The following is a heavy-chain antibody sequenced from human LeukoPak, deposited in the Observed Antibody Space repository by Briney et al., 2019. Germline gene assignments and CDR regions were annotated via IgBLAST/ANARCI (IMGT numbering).Heavy chain of an antibody. CDR3: ASGSSGYDP. D-gene: IGHD5-12*01. CDR2: IYSSGTT. CDR1: GGSISNYY. J-gene: IGHJ5*02. Sequence: PSETLSLTCTVSGGSISNYYWSWIRQPAGKVLEWIGRIYSSGTTIYNPSLKSRVTMSVDTSKNQFSLKLSSVTAANTAVYFCASGSSGYDPWGQGTLVTVSS. V-gene: IGHV4-4*07.